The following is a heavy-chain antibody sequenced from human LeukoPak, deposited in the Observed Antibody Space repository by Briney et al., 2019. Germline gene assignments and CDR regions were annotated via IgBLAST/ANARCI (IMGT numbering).Heavy chain of an antibody. V-gene: IGHV3-30*18. J-gene: IGHJ4*02. D-gene: IGHD3-22*01. Sequence: GRSLRLSCVVSGFTFSSYGMHWVRQAPGKGLEWVAVISYDGSNKYYADSVKGRFTISRDNSKNTLYLQMNSLRAEDTAVYYCAKRGYYYDSSGYYSRTYFDYWGQGTLVVVSS. CDR1: GFTFSSYG. CDR3: AKRGYYYDSSGYYSRTYFDY. CDR2: ISYDGSNK.